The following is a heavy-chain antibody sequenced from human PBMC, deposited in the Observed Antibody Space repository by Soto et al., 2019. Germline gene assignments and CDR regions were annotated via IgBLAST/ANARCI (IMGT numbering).Heavy chain of an antibody. D-gene: IGHD4-17*01. CDR2: IYSGGST. V-gene: IGHV3-53*01. Sequence: EVQLVESGGGLIQPGGSLRLSCAASGFTVTNKYMTWVRQAPGKGLEWVSVIYSGGSTSYADSVKGRFTISRDNSKNILYLQMHSLRAEDTAVYYCARVDYDDYGWYFDLWGRGTLVTVSS. CDR3: ARVDYDDYGWYFDL. J-gene: IGHJ2*01. CDR1: GFTVTNKY.